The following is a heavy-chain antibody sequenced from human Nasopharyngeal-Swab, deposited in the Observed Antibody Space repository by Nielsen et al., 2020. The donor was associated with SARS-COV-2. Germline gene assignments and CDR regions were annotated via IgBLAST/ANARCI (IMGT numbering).Heavy chain of an antibody. Sequence: ASVKVSCKASGYTFTGYYIHWVRQAPGQGLEWMGRINPNSGGTNYAQKFQGRVTMTRDTSISTAYMELSSLRSEDTAVYYCARDPTPAVDSSSALDYYDGMDVWGKGTTVTVSS. J-gene: IGHJ6*04. D-gene: IGHD6-6*01. CDR2: INPNSGGT. CDR1: GYTFTGYY. CDR3: ARDPTPAVDSSSALDYYDGMDV. V-gene: IGHV1-2*06.